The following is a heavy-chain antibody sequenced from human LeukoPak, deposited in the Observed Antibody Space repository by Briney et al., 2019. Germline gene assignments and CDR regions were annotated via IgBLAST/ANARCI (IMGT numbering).Heavy chain of an antibody. CDR2: ISAYNGNT. Sequence: RASVKVSCKASGYTFTSYGISWVRQAPGKGLEWMGWISAYNGNTNYAQKLQGRVTMTTDTSTSTAYMELRSLRSDDTAVYYCARGGYCSSTSCYSCDYWGQGTLVTVSS. CDR1: GYTFTSYG. J-gene: IGHJ4*02. D-gene: IGHD2-2*01. V-gene: IGHV1-18*01. CDR3: ARGGYCSSTSCYSCDY.